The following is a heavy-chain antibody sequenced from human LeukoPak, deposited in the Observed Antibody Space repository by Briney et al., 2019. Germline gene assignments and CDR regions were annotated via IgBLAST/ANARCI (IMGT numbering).Heavy chain of an antibody. CDR2: ISSSSSYI. Sequence: PGGSLRLSCAASGFTFSSYSMDWVRQAPGKGLEWVSSISSSSSYIYYADSVKGRFTISRDNAKNSLYPQMNSLRAEDTAVYYCARGHYYDSSGYYWGQGTMVTVSS. J-gene: IGHJ3*01. V-gene: IGHV3-21*01. CDR1: GFTFSSYS. CDR3: ARGHYYDSSGYY. D-gene: IGHD3-22*01.